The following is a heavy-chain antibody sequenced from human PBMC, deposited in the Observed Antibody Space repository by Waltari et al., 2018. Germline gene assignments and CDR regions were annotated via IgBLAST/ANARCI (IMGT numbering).Heavy chain of an antibody. D-gene: IGHD3-22*01. CDR2: ISYNGNNK. CDR1: GFTFTNYA. V-gene: IGHV3-30-3*01. CDR3: ARASDYYDSSGLHHH. Sequence: QVQVVESGGGVVQPGRSLRLSCAASGFTFTNYAFHGVRQAPGKWRGWVAAISYNGNNKDYAGSVEGRFTISRDYFKNTLQQQMNSLRAEDTAVYYCARASDYYDSSGLHHHWGQGTLVTVSS. J-gene: IGHJ4*02.